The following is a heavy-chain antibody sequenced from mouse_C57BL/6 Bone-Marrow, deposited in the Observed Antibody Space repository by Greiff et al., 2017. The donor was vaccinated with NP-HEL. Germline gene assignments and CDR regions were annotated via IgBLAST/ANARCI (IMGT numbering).Heavy chain of an antibody. J-gene: IGHJ1*03. D-gene: IGHD1-1*01. CDR2: IRNKANGYTT. V-gene: IGHV7-3*01. Sequence: EVKLQESGGGLVQPGGSLSLSCSASGFTFTDYYMSWVRQPPGKALEWLGFIRNKANGYTTEYSASVKGRFTISRDNSQSILYLQMNALRAEDSATYYCARSFYYYGSSPYWYFDVWGTGTTVTVSS. CDR1: GFTFTDYY. CDR3: ARSFYYYGSSPYWYFDV.